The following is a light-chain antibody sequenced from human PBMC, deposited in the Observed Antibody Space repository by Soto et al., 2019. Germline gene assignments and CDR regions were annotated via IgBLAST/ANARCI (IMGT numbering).Light chain of an antibody. Sequence: VLTQSPATLSLSPGEGASLSCRASQSISKYLAWYQQQPGQAPRLLIYDATNRATGIPARFSGSGYGTDFTLTISSLEPEDFAVYFCQERSHWPSLTFGGGTKVEI. CDR1: QSISKY. CDR2: DAT. J-gene: IGKJ4*01. V-gene: IGKV3-11*01. CDR3: QERSHWPSLT.